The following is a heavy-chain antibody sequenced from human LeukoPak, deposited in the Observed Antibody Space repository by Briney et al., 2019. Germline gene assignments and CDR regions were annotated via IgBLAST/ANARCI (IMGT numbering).Heavy chain of an antibody. CDR2: IYSGGST. CDR3: ASGSGSYRTPYYYMDV. Sequence: PGGSLRLSCVASGFTVSSNYMSWVRQPPGKGLEWVSVIYSGGSTYYADSVKGRFTISRDNSRNTLYLQMNSLRAEDTAVYYCASGSGSYRTPYYYMDVWGTGTTVTVSS. CDR1: GFTVSSNY. J-gene: IGHJ6*03. D-gene: IGHD3-10*01. V-gene: IGHV3-53*01.